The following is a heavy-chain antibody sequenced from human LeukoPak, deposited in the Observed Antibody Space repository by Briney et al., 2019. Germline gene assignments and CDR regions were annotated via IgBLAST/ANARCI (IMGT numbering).Heavy chain of an antibody. CDR1: GFTFSTHS. CDR2: ISGSGGST. V-gene: IGHV3-23*01. CDR3: AKGNEDDYSNYRPNWFDP. D-gene: IGHD4-11*01. Sequence: PGGSLRLSCAASGFTFSTHSMYWVRQAPGKGLEWVSAISGSGGSTYYADSVKGRFTISRDNSKNTLYLQMNSLRAEDTAVYYCAKGNEDDYSNYRPNWFDPWGQGTLVTVSS. J-gene: IGHJ5*02.